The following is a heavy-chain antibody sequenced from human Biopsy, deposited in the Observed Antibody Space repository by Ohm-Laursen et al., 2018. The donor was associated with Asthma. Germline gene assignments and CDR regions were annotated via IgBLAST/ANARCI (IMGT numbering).Heavy chain of an antibody. D-gene: IGHD2-2*01. CDR1: SCAINSSTW. Sequence: SETLSLTCTVSSCAINSSTWRGWVRPPPGKGLERIGDSFHTGSTNYSPSLKRRVPISVDKSKNQFSLNLCAVTAADTAVYYCATLRVYCRGANCFFFNYWGQGTLVTVSS. CDR3: ATLRVYCRGANCFFFNY. V-gene: IGHV4-4*02. CDR2: SFHTGST. J-gene: IGHJ4*02.